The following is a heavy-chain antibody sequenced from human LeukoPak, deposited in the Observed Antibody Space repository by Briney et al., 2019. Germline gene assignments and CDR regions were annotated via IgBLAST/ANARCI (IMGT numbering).Heavy chain of an antibody. J-gene: IGHJ4*02. CDR2: INYSGST. CDR1: GGSISSYY. Sequence: SETLSLTCTVSGGSISSYYWSWIRQPPGKGLEWIGYINYSGSTNYNPSLKSRVTISVDTSKNQFSLKLSSVTAADTAVYYCASGYSYGYQRKWGQGTLVTVSS. CDR3: ASGYSYGYQRK. V-gene: IGHV4-59*01. D-gene: IGHD5-18*01.